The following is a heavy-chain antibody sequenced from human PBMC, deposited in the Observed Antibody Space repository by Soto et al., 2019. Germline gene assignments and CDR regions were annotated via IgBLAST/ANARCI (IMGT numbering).Heavy chain of an antibody. J-gene: IGHJ5*02. CDR1: GFTFSTSG. V-gene: IGHV3-30*18. Sequence: QVQLVESGGGVVQSGRSLRLSCAASGFTFSTSGMHWIRQAPGKGLEWVAMISHDGGATYYVDSVKGRFTISRDTDKHTLHLPMDSLRPEDTATFYCAKDWVSSGWYNGFDPWGQGTLVSVSS. CDR3: AKDWVSSGWYNGFDP. CDR2: ISHDGGAT. D-gene: IGHD6-13*01.